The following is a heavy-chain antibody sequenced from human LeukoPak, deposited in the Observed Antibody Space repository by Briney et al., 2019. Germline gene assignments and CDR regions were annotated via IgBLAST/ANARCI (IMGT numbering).Heavy chain of an antibody. Sequence: PGGSLRLSCAASGFTFSSYSMNWVRQAPGKGLEWVSYISSSSSTIYYADSVKGRFTISRDNAKNSLYLQMNSLRAEDTAVYYCARGAQWDYYWGQGTLVTVSS. V-gene: IGHV3-48*01. CDR1: GFTFSSYS. CDR2: ISSSSSTI. D-gene: IGHD1-26*01. CDR3: ARGAQWDYY. J-gene: IGHJ4*02.